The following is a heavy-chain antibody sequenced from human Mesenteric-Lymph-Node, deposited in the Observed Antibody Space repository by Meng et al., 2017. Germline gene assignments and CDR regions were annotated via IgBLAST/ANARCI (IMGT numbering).Heavy chain of an antibody. CDR1: GYSISSGYY. CDR2: IYHSGST. J-gene: IGHJ4*02. V-gene: IGHV4-38-2*02. CDR3: ARGRPLDY. Sequence: GSLRLSCTVSGYSISSGYYWGWIRQPPGKGLEWIGSIYHSGSTYYNPSLKSRVTISVDTSKNQFSLKLSSVTAADTAVYYCARGRPLDYWGQGILVTVSS.